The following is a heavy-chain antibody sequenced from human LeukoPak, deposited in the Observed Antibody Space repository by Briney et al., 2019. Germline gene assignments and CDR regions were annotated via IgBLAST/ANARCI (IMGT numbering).Heavy chain of an antibody. J-gene: IGHJ4*02. CDR2: INPSDDST. CDR3: ARIRAVAGGRGFDY. CDR1: GYTFTNYY. D-gene: IGHD6-19*01. Sequence: ASVKVSCKASGYTFTNYYIHWVRQAPGRGLEWMGVINPSDDSTTYAQKLQGRVTLTRDTSTSSVYMEVSSLRSEDTAVYYCARIRAVAGGRGFDYWGQGTLVTVSS. V-gene: IGHV1-46*01.